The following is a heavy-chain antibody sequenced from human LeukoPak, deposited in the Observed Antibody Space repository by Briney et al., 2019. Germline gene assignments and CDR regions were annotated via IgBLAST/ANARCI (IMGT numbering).Heavy chain of an antibody. CDR3: ARKSHYDRRRGYEY. J-gene: IGHJ4*02. CDR2: ISAYNGNT. D-gene: IGHD3-22*01. V-gene: IGHV1-18*01. Sequence: ASVKVSCKASGYTFTSYGISWVRRAPGQGLEWMGWISAYNGNTNYAQKLQGRVTMTTDTSTSTAYMELRSLRSDDTAVYYCARKSHYDRRRGYEYWGQGTLVTVSS. CDR1: GYTFTSYG.